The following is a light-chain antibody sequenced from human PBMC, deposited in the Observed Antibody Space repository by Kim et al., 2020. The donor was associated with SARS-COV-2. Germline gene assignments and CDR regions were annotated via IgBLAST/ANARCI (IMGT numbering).Light chain of an antibody. J-gene: IGKJ1*01. CDR3: QKYNIAPWT. Sequence: DIQMTQSPSSLSASVGDRVTITCRASQGISNHLAWYQQKPGKIPALLIYAASTLQSGVPSRFSGSGSGTDFTLTISSLQPEDVATHYCQKYNIAPWTFGQGTKVDIK. V-gene: IGKV1-27*01. CDR2: AAS. CDR1: QGISNH.